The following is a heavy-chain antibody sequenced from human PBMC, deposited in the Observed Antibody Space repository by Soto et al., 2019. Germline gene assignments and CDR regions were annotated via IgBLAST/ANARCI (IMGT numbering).Heavy chain of an antibody. CDR1: GYTFISYA. Sequence: QVQLVQSGAEVKKPGASVKVSCKASGYTFISYAIHWVRQAPGQMLEWMGWINTANDNTKYSQKFQGRVTITRDTSASLVYMELSSLRSEDTAVYYWARGSSWAHFDYWGQGTLVTVSS. J-gene: IGHJ4*02. V-gene: IGHV1-3*04. CDR2: INTANDNT. D-gene: IGHD6-13*01. CDR3: ARGSSWAHFDY.